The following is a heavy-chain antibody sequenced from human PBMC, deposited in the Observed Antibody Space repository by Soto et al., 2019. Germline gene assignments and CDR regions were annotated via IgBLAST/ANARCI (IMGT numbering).Heavy chain of an antibody. V-gene: IGHV4-39*07. J-gene: IGHJ4*02. CDR2: IFYSGST. Sequence: PSETLSLTCTVSGGSISSSIYYGGWIRRPPGKGLEWIGSIFYSGSTYYNPSLKSRVTISVDTSKNQFSLKLSSVTAADTAVYYCAGNDILTGYSPFDYWGQRTLVTVSS. CDR3: AGNDILTGYSPFDY. D-gene: IGHD3-9*01. CDR1: GGSISSSIYY.